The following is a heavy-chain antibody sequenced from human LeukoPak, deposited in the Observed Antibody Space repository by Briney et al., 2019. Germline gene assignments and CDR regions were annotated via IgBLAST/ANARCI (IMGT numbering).Heavy chain of an antibody. J-gene: IGHJ4*02. CDR2: MNPNSGNT. V-gene: IGHV1-8*01. CDR1: GYTFTSYD. CDR3: ARTSLAHSSSWYSY. D-gene: IGHD6-13*01. Sequence: ASVKVSCKASGYTFTSYDINWVRQATGQGLGWMGWMNPNSGNTGYAQKFQGRVTMTRNTSISTAYMELSSLRSEDTAVYYCARTSLAHSSSWYSYWGQGTLVTVSS.